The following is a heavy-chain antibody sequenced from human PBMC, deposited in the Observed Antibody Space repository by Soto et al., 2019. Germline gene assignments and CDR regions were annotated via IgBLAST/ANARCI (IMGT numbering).Heavy chain of an antibody. CDR2: ISAFNGNT. D-gene: IGHD6-19*01. CDR3: ARDRGVAPPVAGNTHYYYYMDG. V-gene: IGHV1-18*01. J-gene: IGHJ6*03. Sequence: QDQLVQSGAEVKKPGASVTVSCKASGYSFTNYGITWVRQAPGQGLEWLGWISAFNGNTPYAQKVQGRVTMTTDASTSTAYMELRGLRSDDTAVYYCARDRGVAPPVAGNTHYYYYMDGWGKWTTVTVSS. CDR1: GYSFTNYG.